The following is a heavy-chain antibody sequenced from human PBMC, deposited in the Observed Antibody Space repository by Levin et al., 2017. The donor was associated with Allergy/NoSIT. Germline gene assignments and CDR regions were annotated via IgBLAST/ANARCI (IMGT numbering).Heavy chain of an antibody. CDR3: TTYSHDSNNIYYFDY. V-gene: IGHV3-15*04. J-gene: IGHJ4*02. D-gene: IGHD4-11*01. Sequence: NTGGSLRLSCAASEFTVNNAWMSWVRQAPGKGLEWVGRIESKTDGGTIDYAAPVKGRFTISRDDSKTTLYLQMNSLKTEDTAVYYCTTYSHDSNNIYYFDYWGQGTLVTVSS. CDR2: IESKTDGGTI. CDR1: EFTVNNAW.